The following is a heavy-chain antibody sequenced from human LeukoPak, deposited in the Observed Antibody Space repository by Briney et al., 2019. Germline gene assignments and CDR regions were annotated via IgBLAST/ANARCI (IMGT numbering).Heavy chain of an antibody. CDR3: ARDGAVTGPDFDY. V-gene: IGHV3-48*02. J-gene: IGHJ4*02. CDR1: GFTFNIYN. D-gene: IGHD6-19*01. Sequence: GGSLRLSCAASGFTFNIYNMNWVRQAPGKGLEWVSYINSGSSTMYYADSVKGRFTISRDNAKNSLYLQMNSLRDEDTAVYYCARDGAVTGPDFDYWGQGTLVTVSS. CDR2: INSGSSTM.